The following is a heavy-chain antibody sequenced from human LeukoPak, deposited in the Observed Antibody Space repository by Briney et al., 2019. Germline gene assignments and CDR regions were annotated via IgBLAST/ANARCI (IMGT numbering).Heavy chain of an antibody. CDR2: IIPIFGTA. D-gene: IGHD2-15*01. J-gene: IGHJ3*02. Sequence: ASVKVSCKASGGTFSSYAISWVRQAPGQGLEWMGRIIPIFGTANYAQKFQGRVTITTDESTSTAYMEQSSLRSEDTAVYYCARAWTEAANDAFDIWGQGTMVTVSS. CDR1: GGTFSSYA. CDR3: ARAWTEAANDAFDI. V-gene: IGHV1-69*05.